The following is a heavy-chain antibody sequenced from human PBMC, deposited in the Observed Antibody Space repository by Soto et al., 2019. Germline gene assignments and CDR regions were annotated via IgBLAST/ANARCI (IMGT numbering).Heavy chain of an antibody. D-gene: IGHD6-19*01. CDR3: ARQIGSPYSSGWYGGY. CDR2: IIPIFGTA. Sequence: GDSVKVYFKASGGPFSSYAISLVRQAPGQGLEWMGGIIPIFGTANYSQKFQGRVTITADESTSAAYMELSSLRSEDTAVYYCARQIGSPYSSGWYGGYWGQGTLVTVSS. CDR1: GGPFSSYA. V-gene: IGHV1-69*13. J-gene: IGHJ4*02.